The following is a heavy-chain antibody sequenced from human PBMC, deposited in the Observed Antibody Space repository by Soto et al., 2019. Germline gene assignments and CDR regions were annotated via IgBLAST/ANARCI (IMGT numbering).Heavy chain of an antibody. V-gene: IGHV3-73*01. CDR2: IRSKANSYAT. CDR1: GLTFSGSA. J-gene: IGHJ6*02. Sequence: GGSLRLSCAASGLTFSGSAIHWVRQASGKGLEWVGRIRSKANSYATAYAASVKGRFTISRDDSKNTAYLQMNSLKTEDTAVYYCTRISCYFYNYYGMAVWGQGTTVPVSS. D-gene: IGHD2-15*01. CDR3: TRISCYFYNYYGMAV.